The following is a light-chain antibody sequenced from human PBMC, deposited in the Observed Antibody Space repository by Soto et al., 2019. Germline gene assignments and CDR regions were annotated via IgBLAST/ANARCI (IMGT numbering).Light chain of an antibody. V-gene: IGKV3-20*01. J-gene: IGKJ1*01. CDR3: QQYSSPPQT. CDR2: DAS. Sequence: EIVLTQSPDTLSLSPGERATLSCRASQSVSGYLGWYQQKPGQAPRLLIYDASNRAYGVPARFRGSGSGTNFTLTISRLEPEDFAVYFCQQYSSPPQTFGQGTKVEIK. CDR1: QSVSGY.